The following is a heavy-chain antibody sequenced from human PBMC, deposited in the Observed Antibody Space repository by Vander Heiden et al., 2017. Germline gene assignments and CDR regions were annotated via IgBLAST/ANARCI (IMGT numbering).Heavy chain of an antibody. CDR2: MDPKTGNT. CDR1: GYTFSNYG. Sequence: QEQLVQSGAEVKKPGASVQVSCKASGYTFSNYGINWVRQAAGQGLEWVGWMDPKTGNTGYAQKFQGRVTMTWNTSITTVYMELRSLRSEDTAVYYCARYCSSNSCYKFDSWGQGTLVSVSS. CDR3: ARYCSSNSCYKFDS. V-gene: IGHV1-8*01. J-gene: IGHJ4*02. D-gene: IGHD2-2*01.